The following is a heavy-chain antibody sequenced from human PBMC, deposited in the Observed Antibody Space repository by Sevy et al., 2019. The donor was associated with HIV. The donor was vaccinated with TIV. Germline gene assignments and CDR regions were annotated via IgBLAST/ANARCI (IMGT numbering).Heavy chain of an antibody. CDR2: IRSKAYNFAT. D-gene: IGHD3-10*01. V-gene: IGHV3-73*01. Sequence: GWSLRLSCAASGFAFSGSTVHWVRQASGKGLEWVGRIRSKAYNFATTYAASLKGRFTISRDDSKNTAYLQLNGLKTEDTAVYYCTGGAPYPMDVWGQGTTVTVS. CDR1: GFAFSGST. J-gene: IGHJ6*02. CDR3: TGGAPYPMDV.